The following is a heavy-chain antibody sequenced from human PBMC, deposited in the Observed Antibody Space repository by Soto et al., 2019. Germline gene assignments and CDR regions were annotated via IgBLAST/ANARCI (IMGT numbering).Heavy chain of an antibody. CDR2: IWYDGSNK. CDR3: TRDPLIAVAAYDAFDI. V-gene: IGHV3-33*01. D-gene: IGHD6-19*01. J-gene: IGHJ3*02. Sequence: QVQLVESGGGVVQRGGSLRLPCAASGFTFSSYGMHWVRQAPGKGLEWVAVIWYDGSNKYYADSVKGRYTISRDDSKNTVYLQMNSPGAEDTAVYYCTRDPLIAVAAYDAFDIWGQGTSVTVSS. CDR1: GFTFSSYG.